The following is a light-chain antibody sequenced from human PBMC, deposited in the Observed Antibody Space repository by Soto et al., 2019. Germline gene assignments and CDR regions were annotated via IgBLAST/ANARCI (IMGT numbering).Light chain of an antibody. J-gene: IGLJ1*01. CDR2: EVS. CDR3: SSFTSAYTFV. V-gene: IGLV2-14*01. CDR1: SSDMGAYNY. Sequence: VLTQPASVSGSPGQSIAISGTGPSSDMGAYNYFSWYQQHPGKAPNLLLSEVSNRPSGVSDRFSGSKSGNTASLTISGLQAEDEADYYCSSFTSAYTFVFGTGTKVTVL.